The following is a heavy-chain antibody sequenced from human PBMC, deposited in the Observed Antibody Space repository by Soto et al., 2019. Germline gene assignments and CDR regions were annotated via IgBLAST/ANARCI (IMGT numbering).Heavy chain of an antibody. Sequence: QAQLQQWGAGLLKPSETLPLTCAVYGGSFSGYYWTWIRQPPGTGLEWIGEINHSGSTNYNPSLKSRVTISVDTSKNQFSLKLTSVTAADTAVYYCARDKITGLFDYWGQGTLVTVSS. CDR2: INHSGST. D-gene: IGHD2-8*02. CDR3: ARDKITGLFDY. V-gene: IGHV4-34*01. J-gene: IGHJ4*02. CDR1: GGSFSGYY.